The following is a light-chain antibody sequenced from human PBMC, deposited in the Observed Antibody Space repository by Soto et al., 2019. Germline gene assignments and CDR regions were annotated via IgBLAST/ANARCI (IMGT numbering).Light chain of an antibody. Sequence: DIKMTLSPSALSSSLEDRVTITCRASHSISRWLAWYQQKPGKAPNLLIYDASSLEIGVPSRFSGSGSGTEFTLTISSLQPDDIATYYCQSYNSLLSFGGGTKVDIK. CDR2: DAS. V-gene: IGKV1-5*01. CDR1: HSISRW. J-gene: IGKJ4*01. CDR3: QSYNSLLS.